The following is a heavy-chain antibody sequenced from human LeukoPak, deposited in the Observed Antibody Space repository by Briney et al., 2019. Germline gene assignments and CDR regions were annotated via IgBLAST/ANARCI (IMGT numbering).Heavy chain of an antibody. V-gene: IGHV1-8*01. J-gene: IGHJ6*03. D-gene: IGHD3-10*01. CDR1: GYTFTSYD. CDR2: MNPNGGNT. CDR3: ARESGGSGSYSNYYYYMDV. Sequence: ASVKVSCKASGYTFTSYDINWVRQATGQGLEWMGWMNPNGGNTGYAQKFQGRVTMTRNTSISTAYMELSSLRSEDTAVYYCARESGGSGSYSNYYYYMDVWGKGTTVTISS.